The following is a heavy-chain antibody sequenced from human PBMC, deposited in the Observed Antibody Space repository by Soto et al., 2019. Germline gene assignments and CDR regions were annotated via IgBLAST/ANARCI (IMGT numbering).Heavy chain of an antibody. CDR1: GGSISSSNW. CDR3: ARGDYYDSSGYYYFDY. CDR2: IYHSGST. J-gene: IGHJ4*02. Sequence: SETLSLTCAVSGGSISSSNWWSWVRQPPGKGLEWIGEIYHSGSTNYNPSLKSRVTISVDKSKNQFSLKLSSVTAADTAVYYCARGDYYDSSGYYYFDYWGQGTLVTVSS. D-gene: IGHD3-22*01. V-gene: IGHV4-4*02.